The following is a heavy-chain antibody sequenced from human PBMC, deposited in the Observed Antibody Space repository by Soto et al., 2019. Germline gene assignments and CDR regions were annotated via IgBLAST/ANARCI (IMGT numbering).Heavy chain of an antibody. CDR3: ATRRRTAFDI. D-gene: IGHD3-16*01. Sequence: GGSLRLSCAASGFTFSSYAMSWVRQAPGKGLEWVSAISGSGGSTYYADSVKGRFTISRDNSKNTLDVQMNSLRAEDTAVYYCATRRRTAFDIWGQGTMVTVSS. CDR2: ISGSGGST. J-gene: IGHJ3*02. V-gene: IGHV3-23*01. CDR1: GFTFSSYA.